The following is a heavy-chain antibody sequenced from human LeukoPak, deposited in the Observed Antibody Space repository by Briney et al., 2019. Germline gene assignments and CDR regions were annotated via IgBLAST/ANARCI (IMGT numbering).Heavy chain of an antibody. CDR3: AREVAATYYFDY. CDR2: IYYSGST. CDR1: GDSISSGGYY. J-gene: IGHJ4*02. D-gene: IGHD6-25*01. V-gene: IGHV4-31*03. Sequence: TLPLTCIVSGDSISSGGYYRGWLRQHPGKGLEWIGYIYYSGSTYYNPSLKSRVTISVDTSKNQFSLKLSSVTAADTAVYYCAREVAATYYFDYWGQGTLVTVSS.